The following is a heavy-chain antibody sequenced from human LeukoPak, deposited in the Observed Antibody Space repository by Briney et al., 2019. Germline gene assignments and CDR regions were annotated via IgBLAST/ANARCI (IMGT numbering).Heavy chain of an antibody. J-gene: IGHJ4*02. D-gene: IGHD7-27*01. CDR2: INPSSGVT. Sequence: ASVKVFCNTSGYAFNGYFIHWVRQAAGQGLEWMGRINPSSGVTEYAQNFQGRVAMCRDTSISTASMELSWLTSDDTAVYYCARDLSSTPNWEFDYWGQGTLVTVSS. CDR1: GYAFNGYF. CDR3: ARDLSSTPNWEFDY. V-gene: IGHV1-2*06.